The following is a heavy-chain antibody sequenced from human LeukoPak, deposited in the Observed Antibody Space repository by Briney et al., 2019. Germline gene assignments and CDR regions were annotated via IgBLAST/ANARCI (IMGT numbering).Heavy chain of an antibody. J-gene: IGHJ4*02. Sequence: ASVTVSCTASGYTFTSYYMHWVRQAPGQGLEWMGIINPSGGSTSYAQKFQGRVTMTRDTSTSTVYMELSSLRSEDTAVYYCARDLGGYDYGGDYWGQGTLVTVSS. D-gene: IGHD5-12*01. CDR1: GYTFTSYY. CDR3: ARDLGGYDYGGDY. CDR2: INPSGGST. V-gene: IGHV1-46*01.